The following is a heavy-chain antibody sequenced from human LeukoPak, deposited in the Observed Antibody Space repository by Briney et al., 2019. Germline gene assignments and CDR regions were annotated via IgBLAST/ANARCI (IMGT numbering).Heavy chain of an antibody. CDR1: GGTFSSYA. J-gene: IGHJ3*02. V-gene: IGHV1-69*05. D-gene: IGHD6-19*01. CDR3: ARGYLTSSGRKTDAFDI. Sequence: GASVKVSCKASGGTFSSYAISWVRQAPGQGLEWMGGIIPIFGTANYAQKFQGRVTITTDESTSTAYMELSSLRPEDTAVYYCARGYLTSSGRKTDAFDIWGQGTMVTVSS. CDR2: IIPIFGTA.